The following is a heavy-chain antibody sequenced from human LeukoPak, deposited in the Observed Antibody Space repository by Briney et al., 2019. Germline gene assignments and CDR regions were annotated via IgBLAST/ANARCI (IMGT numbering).Heavy chain of an antibody. D-gene: IGHD3-22*01. CDR1: GFTFSSYA. J-gene: IGHJ3*02. CDR2: ISGSGGST. CDR3: AKGRSRNYYDSSGYAFDI. V-gene: IGHV3-23*01. Sequence: PGGSLRLSCAASGFTFSSYAMSWVRQAPGKGLEWVPAISGSGGSTYYADSVKGRFTISRDNSKNTLYLQMNSLRAEDTAVYYCAKGRSRNYYDSSGYAFDIWGQGTMVTVSS.